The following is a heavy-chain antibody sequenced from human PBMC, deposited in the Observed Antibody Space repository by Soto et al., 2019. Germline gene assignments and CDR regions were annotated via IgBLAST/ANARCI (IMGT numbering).Heavy chain of an antibody. J-gene: IGHJ5*02. CDR3: AKSIVEAPGWLDP. V-gene: IGHV3-33*06. D-gene: IGHD3-22*01. CDR2: IWYDGSNT. Sequence: PGGSLRLSCAASGFIFSSYGMHWVRQAPGKGLEWVAGIWYDGSNTFYSDAVKGRFSISRDNSKNTVDLQMNSLRAEDTAVYYCAKSIVEAPGWLDPWGQGIQVTVSS. CDR1: GFIFSSYG.